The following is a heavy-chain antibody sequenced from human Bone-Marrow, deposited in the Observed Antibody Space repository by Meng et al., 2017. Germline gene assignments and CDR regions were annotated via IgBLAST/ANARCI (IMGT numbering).Heavy chain of an antibody. V-gene: IGHV3-30*04. Sequence: GESLKISCAASGFTFSSYAMHWVRQAPGKGLEWVAVISYDGSNKYYADSVKGRFTISRDNSKNTLYLQMNSLRAEDTAVYYCARKYSSGWEPGYFDYWGQGTLVTVS. D-gene: IGHD6-19*01. CDR3: ARKYSSGWEPGYFDY. CDR2: ISYDGSNK. CDR1: GFTFSSYA. J-gene: IGHJ4*02.